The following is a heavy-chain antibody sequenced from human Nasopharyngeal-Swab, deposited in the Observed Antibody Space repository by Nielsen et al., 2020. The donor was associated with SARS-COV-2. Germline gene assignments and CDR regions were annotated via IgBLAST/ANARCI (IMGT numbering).Heavy chain of an antibody. CDR2: INHSGSP. Sequence: SETLSLTCAVYGGSFSGYYWSWIRQPPGKGLEWIGEINHSGSPNYNPSLKRRVTISVDTSKNQFSLKLSSVTAADTAVYYCARGLTLYRYHWNSRGGMDVWGKGTTVTVSS. V-gene: IGHV4-34*01. J-gene: IGHJ6*03. CDR3: ARGLTLYRYHWNSRGGMDV. CDR1: GGSFSGYY. D-gene: IGHD1-7*01.